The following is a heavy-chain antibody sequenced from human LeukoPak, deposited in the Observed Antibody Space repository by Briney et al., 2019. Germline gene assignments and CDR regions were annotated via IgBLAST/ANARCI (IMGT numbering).Heavy chain of an antibody. J-gene: IGHJ5*02. CDR2: INHSGST. V-gene: IGHV4-34*01. CDR1: GGSFSGYY. CDR3: ARHGYSSSWYGGIWFDP. Sequence: PSETLSLTCAVYGGSFSGYYWSWIRQPPGKGLEWIGEINHSGSTNYNPSLKSRVTISVDTSKNQFSLKLSSVTAADTAVYYCARHGYSSSWYGGIWFDPWGQGTLVTVSS. D-gene: IGHD6-13*01.